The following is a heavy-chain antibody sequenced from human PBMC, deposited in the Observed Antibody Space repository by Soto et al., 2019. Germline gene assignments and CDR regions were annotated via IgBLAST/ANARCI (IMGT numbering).Heavy chain of an antibody. D-gene: IGHD4-17*01. CDR1: GGSIGSCH. CDR2: VYYTGTF. J-gene: IGHJ5*02. Sequence: ASETLSLTCTVSGGSIGSCHWSWVRHPPVKGLETIASVYYTGTFNYSPSIVIRVTTATDAPENQISLKHTSVTAAETAFYYCARDTVLTGMFDLWGQGTVVAVSS. CDR3: ARDTVLTGMFDL. V-gene: IGHV4-59*01.